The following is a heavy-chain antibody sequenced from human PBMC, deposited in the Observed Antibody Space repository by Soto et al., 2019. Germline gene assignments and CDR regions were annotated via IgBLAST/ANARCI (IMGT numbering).Heavy chain of an antibody. CDR2: IYHSGST. CDR3: ASVPWVHSGYDQPTYYYYGMDV. D-gene: IGHD5-12*01. J-gene: IGHJ6*02. V-gene: IGHV4-4*02. Sequence: SETLSLTCAVSGGSISSSNWWSWVRQPPGKGLEWIGEIYHSGSTNYNPSLKSRVTISVDKSKNQFSLKLSSVTAADTAVYYCASVPWVHSGYDQPTYYYYGMDVWGQGTTVTVSS. CDR1: GGSISSSNW.